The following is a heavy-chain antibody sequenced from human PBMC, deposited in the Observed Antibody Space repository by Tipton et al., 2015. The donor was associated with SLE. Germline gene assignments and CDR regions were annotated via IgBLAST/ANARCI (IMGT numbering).Heavy chain of an antibody. V-gene: IGHV4-34*01. Sequence: LRLSCAVYGGSFSGYYWSWIRQPPGKGLEWNGEINHSGSTYYNPSLKSRVTISVDTSKNQFSLKLSSVTAADTAVYYCARARGLYSSSSYGDYWGQGTLVTVSS. J-gene: IGHJ4*02. D-gene: IGHD6-6*01. CDR1: GGSFSGYY. CDR3: ARARGLYSSSSYGDY. CDR2: INHSGST.